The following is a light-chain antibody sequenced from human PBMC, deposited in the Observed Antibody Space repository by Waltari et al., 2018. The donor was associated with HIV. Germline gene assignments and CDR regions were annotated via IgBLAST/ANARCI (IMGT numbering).Light chain of an antibody. V-gene: IGKV4-1*01. J-gene: IGKJ1*01. CDR3: QQYHSIPWT. CDR1: HGVLSWPKNKNV. Sequence: DIILTPSPDSLPVSLRVSATIHSNSIHGVLSWPKNKNVLGWYQQKPGQPPKLLIYWASNREYGVPARFSGSGSGTDFSLTISSLQAEDVAVYYCQQYHSIPWTFGQGTKVEIK. CDR2: WAS.